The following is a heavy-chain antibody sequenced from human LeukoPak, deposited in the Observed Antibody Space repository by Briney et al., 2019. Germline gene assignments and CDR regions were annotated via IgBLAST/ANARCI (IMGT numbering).Heavy chain of an antibody. Sequence: GASVKVSCKASGYTFTSYAMNWVRQATGQGLEWMGWISAYNGNTNYAQKLQGRVTMTTDTSTSTAYMELRSLRSDDTAVYYCARSITIFGVVYYYYYYMDVWGKGTTVTVSS. CDR1: GYTFTSYA. CDR3: ARSITIFGVVYYYYYYMDV. CDR2: ISAYNGNT. V-gene: IGHV1-18*01. D-gene: IGHD3-3*01. J-gene: IGHJ6*03.